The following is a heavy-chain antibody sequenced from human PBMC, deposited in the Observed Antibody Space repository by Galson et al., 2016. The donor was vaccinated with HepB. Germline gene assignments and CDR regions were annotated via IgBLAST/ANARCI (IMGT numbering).Heavy chain of an antibody. D-gene: IGHD3-3*01. CDR2: IIPIYGTA. V-gene: IGHV1-69*06. J-gene: IGHJ2*01. Sequence: SVKVSCKASGGTFSSYAISWVRQAPGQGLEWMGGIIPIYGTANYAQKFQGRVTITADKSTTTAYMELSSLRSDDTAVYYCARSTYYDFWRVVGYCDLWGRGTLVTVSS. CDR1: GGTFSSYA. CDR3: ARSTYYDFWRVVGYCDL.